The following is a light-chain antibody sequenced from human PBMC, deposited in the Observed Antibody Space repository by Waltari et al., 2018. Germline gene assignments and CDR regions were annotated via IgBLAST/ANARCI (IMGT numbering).Light chain of an antibody. Sequence: QSALTQPASVSGSPGQSITISCTGTSSDVGGYNYVSWYQQHPGKAPKLMIYEGSNRASGVSNRFSGSKSGNPASLTISGLQAEDEADYYCSSYTSSSTVVFGGGTKLTVL. J-gene: IGLJ2*01. CDR2: EGS. V-gene: IGLV2-14*01. CDR3: SSYTSSSTVV. CDR1: SSDVGGYNY.